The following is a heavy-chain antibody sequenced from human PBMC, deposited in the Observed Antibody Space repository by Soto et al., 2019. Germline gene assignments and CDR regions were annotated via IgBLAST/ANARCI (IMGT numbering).Heavy chain of an antibody. CDR2: IYHSGST. D-gene: IGHD6-13*01. J-gene: IGHJ4*02. Sequence: QVQLQESGPGLVKPSGTLSLTCAVSGGSISSSNWWSWVRQPPGKGLEWIGEIYHSGSTNYNPSLKSRVTISVDKSKNQFSLKLSSVTAADTAVYYCVRVPGAAAGNLRFDYWGQGTLVTVSS. CDR1: GGSISSSNW. CDR3: VRVPGAAAGNLRFDY. V-gene: IGHV4-4*02.